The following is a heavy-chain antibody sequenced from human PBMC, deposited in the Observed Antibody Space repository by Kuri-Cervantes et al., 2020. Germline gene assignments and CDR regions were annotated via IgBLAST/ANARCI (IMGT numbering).Heavy chain of an antibody. J-gene: IGHJ3*02. CDR2: INRSVST. CDR1: GGSFSSYY. D-gene: IGHD3/OR15-3a*01. V-gene: IGHV4-34*01. CDR3: ARDGLRKTGQDAFDI. Sequence: SETLSLTCAVSGGSFSSYYWSWIRQPPGKGLEWIGEINRSVSTNYNPSLKSRVTISVDKSKNQFSLKLSSVTAADTAVYYCARDGLRKTGQDAFDIWGQGTMVTVSS.